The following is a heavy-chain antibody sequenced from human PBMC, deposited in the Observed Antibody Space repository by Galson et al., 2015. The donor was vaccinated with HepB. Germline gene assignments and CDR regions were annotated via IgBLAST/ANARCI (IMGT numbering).Heavy chain of an antibody. V-gene: IGHV3-21*06. Sequence: SLRLSCAASGFTFSTYSLNWVRQAPGKGLEWVSAVSSSSIYKYYADSVKGRFTISRDNAKRSLYVQMNNLRVEDTAVYYCARGRGDIGGYYAFDYWGKGALVTVSS. D-gene: IGHD3-22*01. CDR3: ARGRGDIGGYYAFDY. J-gene: IGHJ4*02. CDR2: VSSSSIYK. CDR1: GFTFSTYS.